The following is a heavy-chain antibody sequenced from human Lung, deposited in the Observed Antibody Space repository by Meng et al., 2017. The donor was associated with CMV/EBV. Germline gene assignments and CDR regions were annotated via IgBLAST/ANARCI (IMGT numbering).Heavy chain of an antibody. J-gene: IGHJ2*01. CDR1: GFTFSRYW. CDR2: ISSDGTTT. V-gene: IGHV3-74*01. CDR3: ARVPWYFDL. Sequence: GESLKISCAASGFTFSRYWMHWVRQAPGEGLVWVSGISSDGTTTTYADSVRGRFTISRDNAKNTLYLQMNSLRAEDTAVYYCARVPWYFDLWGPGALVIVSS.